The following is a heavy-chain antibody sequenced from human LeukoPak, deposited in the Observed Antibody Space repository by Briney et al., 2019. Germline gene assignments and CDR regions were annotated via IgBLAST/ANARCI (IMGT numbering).Heavy chain of an antibody. D-gene: IGHD3-22*01. CDR2: IIPILGIA. CDR1: GGTFSSYA. Sequence: VKVSCKASGGTFSSYAISWVRQAPGQGLEWMGRIIPILGIANYAQKFQGRVTITADKSTSTAYMELSSLRSEDTAVYYCARVWSYYYDSSGDIDYWGQGALVTVSS. CDR3: ARVWSYYYDSSGDIDY. V-gene: IGHV1-69*10. J-gene: IGHJ4*02.